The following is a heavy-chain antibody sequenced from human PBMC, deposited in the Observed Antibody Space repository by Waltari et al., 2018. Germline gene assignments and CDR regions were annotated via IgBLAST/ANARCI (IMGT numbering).Heavy chain of an antibody. Sequence: QVQLQESGPGLVKPSETLSLTCPVPGGSISSPYWSWIRQPPGKGLEWIGYIYYSGSTNYNPSLKSRVTISVDTSKNQFSLKLSSVTAADTAVYYCARLSGGDYFNWFDPWGQGTLVTVSS. D-gene: IGHD4-17*01. V-gene: IGHV4-59*11. CDR3: ARLSGGDYFNWFDP. CDR2: IYYSGST. J-gene: IGHJ5*02. CDR1: GGSISSPY.